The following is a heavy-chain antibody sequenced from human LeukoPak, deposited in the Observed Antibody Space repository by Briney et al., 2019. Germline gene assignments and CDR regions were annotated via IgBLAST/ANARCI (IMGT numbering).Heavy chain of an antibody. J-gene: IGHJ4*02. CDR3: ARGGIFGVVISFDY. D-gene: IGHD3-3*02. V-gene: IGHV1-69*05. Sequence: GASVNVSCKASGRTFSSCAISWVRQAPGQGLEWMGRIIPIFGTANYAQKFQGRVTITTDESTSTAYMELRSLRSEDTAVYYCARGGIFGVVISFDYWGQGTLVTVSS. CDR2: IIPIFGTA. CDR1: GRTFSSCA.